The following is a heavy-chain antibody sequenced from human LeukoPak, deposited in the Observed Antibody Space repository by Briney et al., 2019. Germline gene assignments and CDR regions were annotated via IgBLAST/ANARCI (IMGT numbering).Heavy chain of an antibody. J-gene: IGHJ4*02. CDR3: TRDLLFGVAMGRFDY. CDR1: GFTFGDYA. D-gene: IGHD3-3*01. CDR2: IRSKAYGGTT. V-gene: IGHV3-49*04. Sequence: GGSLRLSCTASGFTFGDYAMSWVRQAPGKGLEWVGFIRSKAYGGTTEYAASVKGRFTISRGDSKSIAYLQMNSLKTEDTAVYYCTRDLLFGVAMGRFDYWGQGTLVTVSS.